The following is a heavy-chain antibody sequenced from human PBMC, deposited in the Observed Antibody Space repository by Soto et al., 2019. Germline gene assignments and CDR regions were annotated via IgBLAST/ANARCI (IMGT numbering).Heavy chain of an antibody. D-gene: IGHD3-3*01. Sequence: ASVKVSCKASGDTFTSYDINWVRQATGQGLEWMGWMNPNSGNTGYAQKFQGRVTMTRNTSISTAYMELSSLRSEDTAVYYCARGNTYDFWSGYYSTYNWFDPWGQGTLVTVSS. CDR3: ARGNTYDFWSGYYSTYNWFDP. J-gene: IGHJ5*02. V-gene: IGHV1-8*01. CDR2: MNPNSGNT. CDR1: GDTFTSYD.